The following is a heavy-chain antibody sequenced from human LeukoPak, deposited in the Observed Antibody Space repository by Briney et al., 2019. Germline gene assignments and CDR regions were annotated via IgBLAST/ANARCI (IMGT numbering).Heavy chain of an antibody. CDR2: IWYNGSKK. Sequence: PGGSLRLSCAASGFTFSDHGMHWVRQAPGKGLEWVAIIWYNGSKKYYADSVKGRFTISRDNSKSTLFLQMSSLAAEDTAVYYCVGELLTAAGTIGAFDIWGRGTMVTVSS. J-gene: IGHJ3*02. D-gene: IGHD6-13*01. V-gene: IGHV3-33*01. CDR3: VGELLTAAGTIGAFDI. CDR1: GFTFSDHG.